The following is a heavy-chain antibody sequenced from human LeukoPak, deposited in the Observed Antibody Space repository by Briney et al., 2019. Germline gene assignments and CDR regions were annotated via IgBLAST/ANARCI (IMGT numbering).Heavy chain of an antibody. CDR2: IYHSGST. CDR3: ARGGSCYADY. Sequence: SRTLSLTCAVSGGSISSGGYSWSWIRQPPGKGLEWIGYIYHSGSTYYNPSLKSRVTISVDRSKNQFSLMLSSVTAADTAVYYCARGGSCYADYWGQGTLVTVSS. J-gene: IGHJ4*02. V-gene: IGHV4-30-2*01. D-gene: IGHD2-15*01. CDR1: GGSISSGGYS.